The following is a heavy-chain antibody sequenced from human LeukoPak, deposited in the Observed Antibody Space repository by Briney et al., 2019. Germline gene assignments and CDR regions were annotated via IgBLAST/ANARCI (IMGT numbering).Heavy chain of an antibody. Sequence: GKSLRLSCAASGFTFSNYAMHWVRQAPGKGLEWVSLISSGGTYEYYADSVKGRFTISRDNAKNTLYLQLNSLRAEDTAVYYCARDSTYYYDSGSSGPHYFDNWGQGTLVTVSS. J-gene: IGHJ4*02. CDR1: GFTFSNYA. V-gene: IGHV3-30*01. CDR3: ARDSTYYYDSGSSGPHYFDN. CDR2: ISSGGTYE. D-gene: IGHD3-10*01.